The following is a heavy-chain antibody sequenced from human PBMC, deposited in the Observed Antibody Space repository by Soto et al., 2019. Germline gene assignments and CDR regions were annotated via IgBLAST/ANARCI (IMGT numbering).Heavy chain of an antibody. CDR1: GFTFSSYG. CDR2: ISYDASNK. D-gene: IGHD2-21*02. J-gene: IGHJ6*02. Sequence: QVQLVESGGGVVQPGRSLRLSCAASGFTFSSYGMHWVRQAPGKGLEWVAVISYDASNKYYADSVKGRFTISRDNSKNTLYLQMNSLRAEDTAVYYCAKDRAHIVVVTAPYYYYYGMDVWGQGTTVTVSS. V-gene: IGHV3-30*18. CDR3: AKDRAHIVVVTAPYYYYYGMDV.